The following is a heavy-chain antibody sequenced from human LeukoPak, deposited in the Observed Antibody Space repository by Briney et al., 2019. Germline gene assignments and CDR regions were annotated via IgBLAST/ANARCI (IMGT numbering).Heavy chain of an antibody. V-gene: IGHV4-61*02. Sequence: SETLSLTCTVSGGSISSGSYYWNWIRQPADQGLGWIGRVFITGSTDYNPSLKSRVTISLDPSKNQFSLTLTSVTAADTALYYCARDKYSYFDLWGRGTLVAVSS. J-gene: IGHJ2*01. CDR1: GGSISSGSYY. D-gene: IGHD2/OR15-2a*01. CDR3: ARDKYSYFDL. CDR2: VFITGST.